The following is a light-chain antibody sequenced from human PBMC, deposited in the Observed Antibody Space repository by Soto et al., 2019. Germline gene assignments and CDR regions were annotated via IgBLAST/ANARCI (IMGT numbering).Light chain of an antibody. CDR1: QGISNF. CDR3: QKYSSVIT. Sequence: DIQMTQYTSCLSASVGDRVTITYRASQGISNFLAWYQQKPWKVPKLLISAASTLQSGVPSRFSGSGSGTDFTLTITSLQPEDVATYYCQKYSSVITFGQGTRLEIK. V-gene: IGKV1-27*01. CDR2: AAS. J-gene: IGKJ5*01.